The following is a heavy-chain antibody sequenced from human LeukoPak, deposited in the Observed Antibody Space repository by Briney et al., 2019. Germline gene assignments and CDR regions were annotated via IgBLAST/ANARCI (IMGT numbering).Heavy chain of an antibody. CDR3: AGDILTGYYSSAAFDI. CDR1: GFTCSSYS. CDR2: ISSSSSYI. D-gene: IGHD3-9*01. V-gene: IGHV3-21*01. Sequence: GGSLRLSCAASGFTCSSYSMNWVRQAPGKGLEWVSSISSSSSYIYYADSVKGRFTVSSDNAKNALHLQMNSLRAEDTAVEYCAGDILTGYYSSAAFDIWGQGTMVTVSS. J-gene: IGHJ3*02.